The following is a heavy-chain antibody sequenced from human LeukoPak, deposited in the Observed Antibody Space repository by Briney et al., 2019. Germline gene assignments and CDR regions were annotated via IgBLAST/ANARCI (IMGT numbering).Heavy chain of an antibody. V-gene: IGHV4-4*07. CDR1: GGSISSYY. CDR2: IYTSGST. Sequence: SETLSLTCTVSGGSISSYYWSWIRQPAGKGLEWIGRIYTSGSTNYNPPLKSRVTMSVDTSKNQFSLKLSSVTAADTAVYYCARDDPSIHRWYFDLWGRGTLVTVSS. J-gene: IGHJ2*01. CDR3: ARDDPSIHRWYFDL.